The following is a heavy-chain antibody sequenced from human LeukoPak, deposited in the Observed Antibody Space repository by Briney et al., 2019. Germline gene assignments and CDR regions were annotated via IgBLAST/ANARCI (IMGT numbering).Heavy chain of an antibody. D-gene: IGHD1-26*01. J-gene: IGHJ4*02. CDR2: ISTSSIYI. CDR1: GFTFSTYS. Sequence: GGSLRLSCAASGFTFSTYSMNWVRQAPGKGLEWVSSISTSSIYIYYANSLKGRFTISRDNAKNSLYLQMISLGAEDTAVYYCAKDRYSGSYLQTGPCAHWGQGTLVTVSS. V-gene: IGHV3-21*01. CDR3: AKDRYSGSYLQTGPCAH.